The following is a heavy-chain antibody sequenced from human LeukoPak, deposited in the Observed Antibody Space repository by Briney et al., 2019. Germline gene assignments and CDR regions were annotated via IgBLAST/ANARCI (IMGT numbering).Heavy chain of an antibody. V-gene: IGHV4-39*01. CDR1: GGSISSSSYY. D-gene: IGHD5-18*01. J-gene: IGHJ4*02. CDR3: ARLPGYSYGQTFDY. Sequence: SETLSLTCTVSGGSISSSSYYWGWIGQPPGKGLEWIGSIYYSGSTYYNPSLKSRVTISVATSKNQFSLKLSSVTAADTAVYYCARLPGYSYGQTFDYWGQGTLVTVSS. CDR2: IYYSGST.